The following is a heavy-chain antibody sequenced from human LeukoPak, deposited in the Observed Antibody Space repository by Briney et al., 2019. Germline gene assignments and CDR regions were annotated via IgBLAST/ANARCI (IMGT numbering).Heavy chain of an antibody. CDR3: AKDAGYCSGGSCPHYFDY. J-gene: IGHJ4*02. CDR1: GFPFSSYA. Sequence: GSLRLSCAASGFPFSSYAMSWVRQAPGKGLEWVSAISGSGGSTYYADSVKGRFTISRDNSKNTLYLQVNSLRAEDTAVYYCAKDAGYCSGGSCPHYFDYWGQGTLVTVSS. D-gene: IGHD2-15*01. V-gene: IGHV3-23*01. CDR2: ISGSGGST.